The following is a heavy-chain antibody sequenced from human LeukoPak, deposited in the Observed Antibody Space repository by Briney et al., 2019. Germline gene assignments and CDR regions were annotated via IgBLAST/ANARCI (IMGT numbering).Heavy chain of an antibody. D-gene: IGHD3-10*01. Sequence: SETLTLTCTVSGGSISSGGYSWSWIRQPPGKGLEWIGYIYHSGNTYYNPSLKSRVTISVDRSKNQFSLKLSSVTAADTAVYYCARGRDYYGSGSYYNVCYFDYWGQGTLVTVSS. V-gene: IGHV4-30-2*01. J-gene: IGHJ4*02. CDR3: ARGRDYYGSGSYYNVCYFDY. CDR1: GGSISSGGYS. CDR2: IYHSGNT.